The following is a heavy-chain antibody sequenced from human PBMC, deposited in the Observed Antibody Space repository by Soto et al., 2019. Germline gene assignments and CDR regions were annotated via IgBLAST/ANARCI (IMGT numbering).Heavy chain of an antibody. CDR2: ISYDGSNK. CDR1: GFTVSNHF. CDR3: AKVGYDYVWGAWDAFDI. V-gene: IGHV3-30*18. D-gene: IGHD3-16*01. J-gene: IGHJ3*02. Sequence: GGSLRLSCAASGFTVSNHFMSWVRQAPGKGLEWVAVISYDGSNKYYADSVKGRFTISRDNSKNTLYLQMNSLRAEDTAVYYCAKVGYDYVWGAWDAFDIWGQGTMVTVSS.